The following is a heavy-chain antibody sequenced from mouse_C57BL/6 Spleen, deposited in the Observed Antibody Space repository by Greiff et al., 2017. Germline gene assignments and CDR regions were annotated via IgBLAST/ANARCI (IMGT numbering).Heavy chain of an antibody. Sequence: VQLKQSGAELVKPGASVKLSCTASGFNIKDYYMPWVKQRTEQGLEWIGRIDPEDGETKYAPQFQGKATITADTSSNPAYLQLSRLTAADTAVYYCARWLLRYYYAMDYWGQGTSVTVSS. V-gene: IGHV14-2*01. J-gene: IGHJ4*01. CDR3: ARWLLRYYYAMDY. D-gene: IGHD1-1*01. CDR1: GFNIKDYY. CDR2: IDPEDGET.